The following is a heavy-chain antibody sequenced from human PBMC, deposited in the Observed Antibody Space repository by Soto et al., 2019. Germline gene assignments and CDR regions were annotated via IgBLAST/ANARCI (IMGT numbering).Heavy chain of an antibody. Sequence: QVQLVQSGAEVKKPGSSVKVSCQASGGSFRRESINWVRQAPGQGPEWMGNILPFFGTADYAQKFQGRLTLTAHVSTTTVYMGLSSLRFEDTAVYYCARGHEFGGNSDAFEVWGQGTMVIVSS. CDR3: ARGHEFGGNSDAFEV. CDR1: GGSFRRES. V-gene: IGHV1-69*15. J-gene: IGHJ3*01. D-gene: IGHD2-15*01. CDR2: ILPFFGTA.